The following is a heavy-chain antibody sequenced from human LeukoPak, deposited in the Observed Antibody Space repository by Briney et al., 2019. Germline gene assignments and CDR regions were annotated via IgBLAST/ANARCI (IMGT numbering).Heavy chain of an antibody. V-gene: IGHV7-4-1*02. CDR3: ATYSSSSIGAFYFDY. D-gene: IGHD6-6*01. CDR1: GGTFSSYA. J-gene: IGHJ4*02. Sequence: ASVKVSCKASGGTFSSYAISWVRQAPGQGLEWMGWINTNTGNPTYAQGFTGRFVFSLDTSVSTAYLQISSLKAEDTAVYYCATYSSSSIGAFYFDYWGQGTLVTVSS. CDR2: INTNTGNP.